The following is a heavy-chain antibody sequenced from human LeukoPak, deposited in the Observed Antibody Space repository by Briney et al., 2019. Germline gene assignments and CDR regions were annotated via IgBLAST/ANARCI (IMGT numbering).Heavy chain of an antibody. CDR2: INPSGGST. J-gene: IGHJ4*02. D-gene: IGHD3-22*01. CDR3: ARDLRLRSCYYQDDY. Sequence: GASVNVSCMASGYTFTSYYMHWVRQAPGQGLEWMGIINPSGGSTSYAQKFQGGVTMTRDTSTSTVYMELSSLRSEDTAVYYCARDLRLRSCYYQDDYWGQGTLVTVSS. V-gene: IGHV1-46*01. CDR1: GYTFTSYY.